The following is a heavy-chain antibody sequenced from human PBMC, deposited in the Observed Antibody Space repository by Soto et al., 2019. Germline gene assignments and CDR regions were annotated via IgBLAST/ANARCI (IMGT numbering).Heavy chain of an antibody. D-gene: IGHD3-22*01. J-gene: IGHJ4*02. CDR1: GYSFTSYA. V-gene: IGHV1-3*01. CDR2: INAGNGNT. CDR3: AGGFWYYDSSGYHPYYFDY. Sequence: ASVKVSCKASGYSFTSYAMHWVRQAPGQRLEWMGWINAGNGNTKYSQNFQGRVTITRDTSASTAYMELSSLRSEDTAVYNCAGGFWYYDSSGYHPYYFDYGGQGTLVPVSS.